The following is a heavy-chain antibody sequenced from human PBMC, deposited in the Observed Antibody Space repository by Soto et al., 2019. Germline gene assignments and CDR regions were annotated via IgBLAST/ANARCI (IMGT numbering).Heavy chain of an antibody. D-gene: IGHD1-26*01. CDR1: GYTFSNYG. CDR3: ARVVPGAEAWFGP. CDR2: ISLYSDGT. V-gene: IGHV1-18*01. J-gene: IGHJ5*02. Sequence: ASVKVSCKTSGYTFSNYGITWVRQAPGQALEWLGWISLYSDGTNYAQKFQGRVSMTTDTSTTTAYMELRSLRSDDTAVYYCARVVPGAEAWFGPWGQGTLVTVAS.